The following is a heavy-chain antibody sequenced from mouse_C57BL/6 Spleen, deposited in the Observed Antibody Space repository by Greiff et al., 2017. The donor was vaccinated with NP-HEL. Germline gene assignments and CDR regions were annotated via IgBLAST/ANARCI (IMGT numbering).Heavy chain of an antibody. CDR1: GFTFSDYG. V-gene: IGHV5-17*01. Sequence: EVQLVESGGGLVKPGGSLKLSCAASGFTFSDYGMHWVRQAPEKGLEWVAYISSGSSTIYYADTVKGRFTISRDNAKNTLFLQMTSLRSEDTAMYYCANGPLYAMDYWGQGTSVTVSS. CDR2: ISSGSSTI. CDR3: ANGPLYAMDY. J-gene: IGHJ4*01. D-gene: IGHD6-1*01.